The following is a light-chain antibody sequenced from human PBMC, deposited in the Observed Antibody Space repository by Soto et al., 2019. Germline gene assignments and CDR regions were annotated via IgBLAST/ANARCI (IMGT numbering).Light chain of an antibody. J-gene: IGKJ1*01. V-gene: IGKV1-12*01. CDR3: QQASSFPWT. Sequence: DIQMTQSPSSVSASVGDRVTITCRASQGISKWLAWYQHKPGRGPNLLIYSASTLQRGAPSRFSGSGSGTDFTLTISGLQPEDFGTYYCQQASSFPWTFGQGTKVEIK. CDR1: QGISKW. CDR2: SAS.